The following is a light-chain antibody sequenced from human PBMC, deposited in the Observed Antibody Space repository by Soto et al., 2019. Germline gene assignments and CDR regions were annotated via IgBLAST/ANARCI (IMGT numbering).Light chain of an antibody. J-gene: IGKJ1*01. V-gene: IGKV1-39*01. CDR3: QESYSSLWGT. Sequence: DIQMTQSPSSLSASVGDRVTITCQTSQNVSTYLNWYQQKPGKAPKLLIYGASNLRSGVPLRFSGSGSGTDFTLTIGSLEPEDFATYYCQESYSSLWGTCGQGTKVDIK. CDR2: GAS. CDR1: QNVSTY.